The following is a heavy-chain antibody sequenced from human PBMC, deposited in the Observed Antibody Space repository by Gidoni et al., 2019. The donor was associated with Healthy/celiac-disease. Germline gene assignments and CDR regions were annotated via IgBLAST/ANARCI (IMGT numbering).Heavy chain of an antibody. V-gene: IGHV4-34*01. Sequence: QVQLQQWGAGLLKPSETLSLTCAVYGGSFSGYYWSWIRQPPGKGLEWIGEINHSGSTNYNPSLKSRVTISVDTSKNQFSLKLSSVTAADTAVYYCARVVRSGKLRFLQGARKENYYMDVWGKGTTVTVSS. J-gene: IGHJ6*03. D-gene: IGHD3-3*01. CDR2: INHSGST. CDR3: ARVVRSGKLRFLQGARKENYYMDV. CDR1: GGSFSGYY.